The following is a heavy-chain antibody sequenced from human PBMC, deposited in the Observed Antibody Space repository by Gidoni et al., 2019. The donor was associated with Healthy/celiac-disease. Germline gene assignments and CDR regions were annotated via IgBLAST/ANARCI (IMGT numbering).Heavy chain of an antibody. J-gene: IGHJ4*02. CDR1: GFHFRSYS. D-gene: IGHD2-2*01. CDR2: FSSSSITR. V-gene: IGHV3-48*01. CDR3: ARDGRDILVVPAAYYFDY. Sequence: EVQLVESGGGLVEPGGSLKLSCAASGFHFRSYSMNCVRQAPGKGLEWVSYFSSSSITRYYADSVKGRFIISRDNAKNSLCLQMNSLRAEDTAVYYCARDGRDILVVPAAYYFDYWGQGTLVTVSS.